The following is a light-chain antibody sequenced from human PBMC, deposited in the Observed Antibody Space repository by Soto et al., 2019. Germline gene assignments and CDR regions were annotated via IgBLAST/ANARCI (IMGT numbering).Light chain of an antibody. CDR1: QSVSSSF. Sequence: EIVLTQSPGTLSLSPGDRATLSCRASQSVSSSFLAWYQQKAGQAPRLLIYGASSRATGIPDRFSGSGSGTDFTLTISRLEPEDFAVYYCQQYGSSQTFGQGTKVDI. J-gene: IGKJ1*01. CDR3: QQYGSSQT. CDR2: GAS. V-gene: IGKV3-20*01.